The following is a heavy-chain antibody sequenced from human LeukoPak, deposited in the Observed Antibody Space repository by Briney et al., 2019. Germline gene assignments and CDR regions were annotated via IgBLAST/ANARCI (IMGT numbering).Heavy chain of an antibody. V-gene: IGHV4-4*02. CDR1: GGSISSSNW. CDR3: ARGWMGDYIDY. D-gene: IGHD1-1*01. CDR2: IYHSGST. J-gene: IGHJ4*02. Sequence: PSETLSLTCAVSGGSISSSNWWSWVRQPPGKGLEWIGEIYHSGSTNYNPSLKSRVTISVDTSKNQFSLKLSSVTAADTAVYYCARGWMGDYIDYWGQGTLVTVSS.